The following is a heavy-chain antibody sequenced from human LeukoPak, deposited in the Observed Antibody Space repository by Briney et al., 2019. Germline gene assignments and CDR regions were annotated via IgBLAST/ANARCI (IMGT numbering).Heavy chain of an antibody. CDR1: GFTFSSYA. CDR2: ISGRGDST. CDR3: AKDKSGYSGGWSFDY. V-gene: IGHV3-23*01. J-gene: IGHJ4*02. D-gene: IGHD6-19*01. Sequence: GGSLRLSCAASGFTFSSYAMTWVRQAPGKGLEWVSTISGRGDSTYYADSVKGRFTISRDNSKNTLYLQMNSLRADDTAVYYRAKDKSGYSGGWSFDYWGQGTLVTVSS.